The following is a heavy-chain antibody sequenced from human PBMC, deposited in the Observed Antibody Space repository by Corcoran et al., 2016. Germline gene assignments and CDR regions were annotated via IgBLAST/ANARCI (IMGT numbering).Heavy chain of an antibody. D-gene: IGHD2-15*01. CDR2: IYYSGST. CDR3: ARASFYCSGASCPNAIDY. CDR1: GGSISSGSYY. J-gene: IGHJ4*02. Sequence: QLQLQESGPGWVKPSQTLSLTCTVSGGSISSGSYYWSWIRQHPGKGLEWIGYIYYSGSTYYNPSLKSRVTISVDTSKNQFSLKLSSVTAADTAVYYCARASFYCSGASCPNAIDYWGQGTLVTVSS. V-gene: IGHV4-31*03.